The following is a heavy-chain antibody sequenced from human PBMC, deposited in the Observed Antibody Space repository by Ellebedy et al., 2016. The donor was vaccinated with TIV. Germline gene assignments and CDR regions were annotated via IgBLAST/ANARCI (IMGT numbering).Heavy chain of an antibody. V-gene: IGHV1-18*01. CDR2: ISAYNGNT. D-gene: IGHD3-9*01. CDR3: ARLEILTGYYPPDY. CDR1: GYIFTSYG. J-gene: IGHJ4*02. Sequence: AASVKVSCKASGYIFTSYGISWVRQAPGQGLEWMGWISAYNGNTNYAQKLQGRVTMTTDTSTSTAYMELRSLRSDDTAVYYCARLEILTGYYPPDYWGQGTLVTVSS.